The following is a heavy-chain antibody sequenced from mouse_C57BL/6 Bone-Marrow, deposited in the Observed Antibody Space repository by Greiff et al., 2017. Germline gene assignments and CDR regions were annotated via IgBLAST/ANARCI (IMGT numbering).Heavy chain of an antibody. Sequence: EVQRVESGGGLVKPGGSLKLSCAASGFTFSSYAMSWVRQSPEKRLEWVAEISSGGSYTYYPDTVTGRFTISRDNAKNTLYLEMSSLRSEDTAMYYCAREPWYFDVWGAGTTVTVSS. V-gene: IGHV5-9-4*01. CDR1: GFTFSSYA. CDR3: AREPWYFDV. CDR2: ISSGGSYT. J-gene: IGHJ1*01.